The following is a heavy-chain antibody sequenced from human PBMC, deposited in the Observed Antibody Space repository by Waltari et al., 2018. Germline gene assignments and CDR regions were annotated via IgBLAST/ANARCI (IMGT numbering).Heavy chain of an antibody. Sequence: QLQLQGSGPGLVTPSETLSLTCTVSGASISSSSYYWGWIRQPPGKGLEWIGTVYYTENTSYNPSLRSRVTISVDTSKNQFSLKLTSVTAADSAVYFCARRGISVADPFDYWGQGTLVTVSS. D-gene: IGHD6-19*01. CDR2: VYYTENT. CDR3: ARRGISVADPFDY. V-gene: IGHV4-39*01. CDR1: GASISSSSYY. J-gene: IGHJ4*02.